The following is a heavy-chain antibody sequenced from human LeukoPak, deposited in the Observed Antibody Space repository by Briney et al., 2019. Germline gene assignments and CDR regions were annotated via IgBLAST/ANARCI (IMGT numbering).Heavy chain of an antibody. Sequence: PSETLSLTCAVYGGSFSGYYWSWIRQPPGKGLEWIGEINHSGSTNYNPSLKSRVTISVDTSKNQFSLKLSSVTAADTAVYYCASTHYDFWSGYQAFDYWGQGTLVTVSS. CDR3: ASTHYDFWSGYQAFDY. CDR1: GGSFSGYY. D-gene: IGHD3-3*01. J-gene: IGHJ4*02. CDR2: INHSGST. V-gene: IGHV4-34*01.